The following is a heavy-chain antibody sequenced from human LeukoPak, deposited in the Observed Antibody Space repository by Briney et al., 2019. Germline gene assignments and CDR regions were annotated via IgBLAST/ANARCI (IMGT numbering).Heavy chain of an antibody. J-gene: IGHJ4*02. V-gene: IGHV3-74*01. Sequence: PGGSLRLSCAASGLTLSSYWMHWVRQAPGKGLVWVSRINSDGSTTSYADSAKGRFTISRDNAKNTLYLQMNSLRAEDTAVYYCARADNSGCFDYWGQGTLVTVSS. CDR3: ARADNSGCFDY. CDR1: GLTLSSYW. CDR2: INSDGSTT. D-gene: IGHD6-19*01.